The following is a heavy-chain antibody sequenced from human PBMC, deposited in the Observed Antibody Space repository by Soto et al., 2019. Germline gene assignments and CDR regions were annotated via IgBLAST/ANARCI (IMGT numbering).Heavy chain of an antibody. CDR3: ARRNWFSFDY. V-gene: IGHV4-39*01. D-gene: IGHD3-9*01. CDR1: GGSISSSSYY. J-gene: IGHJ4*02. Sequence: SETLSLTCTVSGGSISSSSYYWGWIRQPPGKGLEWIGSISSSGSTYYKPSLKSRVAMSVDTSKNQFSIKLTSVTAADTAVYYRARRNWFSFDYWAQGTPVTVS. CDR2: ISSSGST.